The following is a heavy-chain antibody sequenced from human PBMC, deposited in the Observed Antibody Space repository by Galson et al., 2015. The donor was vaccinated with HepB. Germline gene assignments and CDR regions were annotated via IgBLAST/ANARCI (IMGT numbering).Heavy chain of an antibody. Sequence: SVKVSCKASGYTFTGYYMHWVRQAPGQGLEWMGWINPNSGGTNYAQKFQGRVTMTRDTSISTAYMELSRLRSDDTAVYYCARVSGPPFLERRYMDVWGKGTTVTVSS. D-gene: IGHD3-3*01. J-gene: IGHJ6*03. V-gene: IGHV1-2*02. CDR3: ARVSGPPFLERRYMDV. CDR1: GYTFTGYY. CDR2: INPNSGGT.